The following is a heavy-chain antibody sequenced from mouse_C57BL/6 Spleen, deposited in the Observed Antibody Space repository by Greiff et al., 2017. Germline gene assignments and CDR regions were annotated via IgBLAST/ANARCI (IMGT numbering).Heavy chain of an antibody. CDR2: IDPSDSYT. CDR3: ARSTGTMDY. Sequence: VQLQQPGAELVMPGASVKLSCKASGYTFTSYWMHWVKQRPGQGLEWIGEIDPSDSYTNYNQKFKGKSTLTVDKSASTAYMQRSSLTSEDSAVYYCARSTGTMDYWGQGTTLTVS. CDR1: GYTFTSYW. D-gene: IGHD4-1*01. J-gene: IGHJ2*01. V-gene: IGHV1-69*01.